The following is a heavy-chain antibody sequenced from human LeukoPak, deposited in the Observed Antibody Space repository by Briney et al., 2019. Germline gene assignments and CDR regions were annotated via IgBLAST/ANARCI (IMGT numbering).Heavy chain of an antibody. CDR1: RFTFSSYS. CDR3: ARDYGYAFDY. V-gene: IGHV3-48*02. D-gene: IGHD5-18*01. J-gene: IGHJ4*02. Sequence: GGSLRLSCVASRFTFSSYSMNWVRQAPGKGLERVSYISTAGGTSYYADSVKGRFAISRDNAKNSLYLQMNSLRDEDTAVYYCARDYGYAFDYWGQGTLVTVSS. CDR2: ISTAGGTS.